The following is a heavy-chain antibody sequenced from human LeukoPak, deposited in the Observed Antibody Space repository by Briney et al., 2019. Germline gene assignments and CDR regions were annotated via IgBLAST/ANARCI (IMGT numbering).Heavy chain of an antibody. V-gene: IGHV5-51*01. J-gene: IGHJ5*02. CDR2: IYPGDSDT. CDR1: GYRFTNYW. Sequence: GESLKISCKGSGYRFTNYWIAWVRQMPGKGLEWMGIIYPGDSDTRYSPSFQGQVTISADKSIGTAYLQWSSLKASDTAMYYCARGALVVVVGASLQHWFDPWGRGTLVTVSS. D-gene: IGHD2-15*01. CDR3: ARGALVVVVGASLQHWFDP.